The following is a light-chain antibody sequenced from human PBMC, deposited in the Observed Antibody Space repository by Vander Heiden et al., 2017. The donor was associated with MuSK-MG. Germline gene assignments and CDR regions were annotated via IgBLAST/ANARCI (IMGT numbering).Light chain of an antibody. V-gene: IGLV3-1*01. CDR2: HDT. Sequence: SYELIPPPSVSVSPGQTASITCSGDKVGNNFVSCYHQKPGQSPRRGIFHDTKRPSVIPERVSASNSGNNATPLTRGTQAVDEADDYCQPWDSSTSAVFGGGTNLTVL. J-gene: IGLJ2*01. CDR1: KVGNNF. CDR3: QPWDSSTSAV.